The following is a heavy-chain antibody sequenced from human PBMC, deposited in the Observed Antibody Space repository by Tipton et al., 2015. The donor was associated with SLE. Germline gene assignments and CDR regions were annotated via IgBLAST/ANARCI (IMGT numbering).Heavy chain of an antibody. CDR1: GFPFSTYW. V-gene: IGHV3-74*01. D-gene: IGHD3-10*01. CDR3: ATSGLSGGHRIDW. CDR2: IIGDGSGA. J-gene: IGHJ4*02. Sequence: SLRLSCAASGFPFSTYWMHWVRQAPEGGLVWVSRIIGDGSGANYADSVKGRFIISRDSARETLSLQMHSLRAEDTALYFCATSGLSGGHRIDWWGQGTLVTVSS.